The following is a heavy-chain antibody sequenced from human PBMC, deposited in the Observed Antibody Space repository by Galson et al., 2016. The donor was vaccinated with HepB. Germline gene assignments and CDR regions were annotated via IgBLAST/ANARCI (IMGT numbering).Heavy chain of an antibody. CDR1: GVSLSTRGVA. V-gene: IGHV2-5*02. Sequence: PALVKPTQTLTQTCTLSGVSLSTRGVAVVWLRQTPGKALEWLGLIYWDDDKRYSPSLRSRITITKDTSKNQVVLTMTNVDPVDTATYFCAHRHPRVGNDLDVWGQGTTVTVSS. D-gene: IGHD1-26*01. CDR2: IYWDDDK. CDR3: AHRHPRVGNDLDV. J-gene: IGHJ6*02.